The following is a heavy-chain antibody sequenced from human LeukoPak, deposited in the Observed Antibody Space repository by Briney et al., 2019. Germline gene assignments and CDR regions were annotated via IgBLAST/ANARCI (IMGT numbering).Heavy chain of an antibody. CDR3: AEVGDGYNFGY. Sequence: SVKVSCKASGGTFSSYAIGWVRQAPGQGLEWMGRIIPILGIANYAQKFQGRVTITADKSTSTAYMELSSLRSEDTAVYYCAEVGDGYNFGYWGQGTLVTVSS. CDR1: GGTFSSYA. J-gene: IGHJ4*02. V-gene: IGHV1-69*04. CDR2: IIPILGIA. D-gene: IGHD5-24*01.